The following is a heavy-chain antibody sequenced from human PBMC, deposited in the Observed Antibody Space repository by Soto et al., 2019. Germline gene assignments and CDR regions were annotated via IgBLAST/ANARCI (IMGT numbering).Heavy chain of an antibody. J-gene: IGHJ5*01. CDR2: ISGGGDKT. V-gene: IGHV3-23*01. CDR3: AKGSYYDFWSGSPPWFDY. CDR1: GFTFSSYA. Sequence: GGSLRLSCTASGFTFSSYAMSWVRQAPGKGLEWVSIISGGGDKTYYADSVKGRFTVSRDNSKNTVNLQMNSLRGDDTAVYYCAKGSYYDFWSGSPPWFDYWGQGTLVTVSS. D-gene: IGHD3-3*01.